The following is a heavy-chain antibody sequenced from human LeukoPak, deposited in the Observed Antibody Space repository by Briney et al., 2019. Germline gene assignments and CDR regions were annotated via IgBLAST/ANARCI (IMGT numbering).Heavy chain of an antibody. CDR1: GYSFTSYR. Sequence: GESLKISCKGSGYSFTSYRIGWVRQMPGKGLEWMGIIYPGDSDTRYSPSFQGQVTISAGKSISTAYLQWSSLKASDTAMHYCARQRREPEGSRFDYWGQGTLVTVSS. V-gene: IGHV5-51*01. D-gene: IGHD1-26*01. CDR2: IYPGDSDT. J-gene: IGHJ4*02. CDR3: ARQRREPEGSRFDY.